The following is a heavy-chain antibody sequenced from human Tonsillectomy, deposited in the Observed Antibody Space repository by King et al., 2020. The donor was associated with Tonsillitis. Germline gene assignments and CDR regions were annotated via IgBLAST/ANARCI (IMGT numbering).Heavy chain of an antibody. J-gene: IGHJ4*02. CDR1: GFTFSSYG. CDR2: ISYDGSNK. D-gene: IGHD5-12*01. Sequence: VQLVESGGGVVQPGRSLRLSCAASGFTFSSYGMHWVRQAPGKGLEWVAVISYDGSNKYYADSVKGRFTISRDNSKNTLYLQMNSLRAEDTAVYCCAKGEYMVAKGIGYWGQGTLVTVSS. CDR3: AKGEYMVAKGIGY. V-gene: IGHV3-30*18.